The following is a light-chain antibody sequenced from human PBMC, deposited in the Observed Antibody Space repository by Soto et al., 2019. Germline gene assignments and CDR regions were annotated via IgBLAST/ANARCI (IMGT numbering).Light chain of an antibody. CDR1: QSVSSY. Sequence: EIVLTQSPATLSLSPGERATLSCRASQSVSSYLAWYQQKPGQTPRLLIYDASNRATGIPARFSGSGSGTDFTLTISSLEPEDFAVYYCQQSNNWPLPWTFGQGTKLEIK. CDR2: DAS. J-gene: IGKJ2*02. CDR3: QQSNNWPLPWT. V-gene: IGKV3-11*01.